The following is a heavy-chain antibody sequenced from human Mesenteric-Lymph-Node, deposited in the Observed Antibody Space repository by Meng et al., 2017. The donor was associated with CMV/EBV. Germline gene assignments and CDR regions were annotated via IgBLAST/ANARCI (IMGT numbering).Heavy chain of an antibody. CDR2: ISGSGGST. CDR1: GFTFSSYA. CDR3: AKDLDLGDSSAYLPYYFDY. J-gene: IGHJ4*02. Sequence: GESLKISCAASGFTFSSYAMSRVRQAPGKGLEWVSAISGSGGSTYYADSVKGRFTISRDNSKNTLYLQVNSLRPDDTAVYYCAKDLDLGDSSAYLPYYFDYWGQGTLVTVSS. V-gene: IGHV3-23*01. D-gene: IGHD3-22*01.